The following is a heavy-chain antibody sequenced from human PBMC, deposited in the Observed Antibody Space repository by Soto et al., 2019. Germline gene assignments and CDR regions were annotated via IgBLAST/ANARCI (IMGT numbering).Heavy chain of an antibody. V-gene: IGHV1-24*01. D-gene: IGHD6-13*01. Sequence: ASVTVSCKVSGYTLTELSMHWVRQAPGKGLEWMGGFDPEDGETIYAQKFQGRVTMTEDTSTDTAYMELSSLRSEDTAVYYCATGGGSWSPFFWFDPWGQGTLVTVSS. CDR3: ATGGGSWSPFFWFDP. J-gene: IGHJ5*02. CDR2: FDPEDGET. CDR1: GYTLTELS.